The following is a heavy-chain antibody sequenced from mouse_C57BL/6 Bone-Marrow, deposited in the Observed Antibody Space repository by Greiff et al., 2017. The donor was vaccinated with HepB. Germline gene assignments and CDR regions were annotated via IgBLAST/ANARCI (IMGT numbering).Heavy chain of an antibody. V-gene: IGHV5-17*01. D-gene: IGHD2-1*01. CDR3: ANIYYGNYDAMDY. Sequence: EVQLQQSGGGLVKPGGSLKLSCAASGFTFSDYGMHWVRQAPEKGLEWVAYISSGSSTIYYADTVKGRFTISRDNAKNTLFLQMTSLRSEDTAMYDCANIYYGNYDAMDYWGQGTSVTVSS. J-gene: IGHJ4*01. CDR1: GFTFSDYG. CDR2: ISSGSSTI.